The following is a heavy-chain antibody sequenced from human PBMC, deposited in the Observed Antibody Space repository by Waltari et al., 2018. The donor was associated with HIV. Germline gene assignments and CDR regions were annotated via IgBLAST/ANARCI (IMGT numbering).Heavy chain of an antibody. CDR1: GYSFTTYW. J-gene: IGHJ4*02. V-gene: IGHV5-51*01. Sequence: EVQLLQSGAEVKKPGESLKISCKASGYSFTTYWIGWVRQMPGKGLEWMGIIYPGDSDTRYSPSFQGQVSISVDKSISTAYLQWSSLMASDTAVYYCARTSVYYDSSGPWYFDYWGQVTLVTVSS. CDR2: IYPGDSDT. D-gene: IGHD3-22*01. CDR3: ARTSVYYDSSGPWYFDY.